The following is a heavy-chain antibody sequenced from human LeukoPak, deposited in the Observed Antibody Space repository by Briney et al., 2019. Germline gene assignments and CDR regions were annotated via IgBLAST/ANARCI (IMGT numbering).Heavy chain of an antibody. V-gene: IGHV3-9*01. CDR1: GFTFDDYA. CDR2: ISWNSGSI. Sequence: GGSLRLFCAASGFTFDDYAMHWVRQAPGKGLEWVSGISWNSGSIGYADSVKGRFTISRDNVKNSLYLQMNSLRGEDTALYYCAKAEGDYYGMDVRGQGTTVTVSS. J-gene: IGHJ6*02. CDR3: AKAEGDYYGMDV.